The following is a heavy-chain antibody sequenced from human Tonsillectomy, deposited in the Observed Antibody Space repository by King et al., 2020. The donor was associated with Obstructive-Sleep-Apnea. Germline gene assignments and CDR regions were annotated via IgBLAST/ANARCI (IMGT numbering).Heavy chain of an antibody. CDR1: GGSISSGGYY. Sequence: VQLHESGPGLVKPSQTLSLTCTVSGGSISSGGYYWSWIRQHPGKGLEWIGYIYYSWSTYYNPSLNSRVTISVDTSKNQFSLKLCSVTAADTAVYYCARGYYYGSGRGLDVWGQGTTVTVSS. CDR3: ARGYYYGSGRGLDV. J-gene: IGHJ6*02. CDR2: IYYSWST. V-gene: IGHV4-31*03. D-gene: IGHD3-10*01.